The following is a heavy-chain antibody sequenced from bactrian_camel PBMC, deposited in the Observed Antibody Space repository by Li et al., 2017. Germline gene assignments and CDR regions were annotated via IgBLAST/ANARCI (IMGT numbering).Heavy chain of an antibody. J-gene: IGHJ4*01. CDR1: GFTFSSYY. Sequence: HVQLVESGGGLVQPGGSLRLSCAASGFTFSSYYMTWVRQAPGKGLEWMSSFYSDGSNTYYADSVKGRFTISQDNAKSTLYLQMDKLKPDDTAMYYCAADLRPPLWLMRGTHTLGCEFNVNGHGTQVTVS. CDR2: FYSDGSNT. D-gene: IGHD3*01. V-gene: IGHV3-2*01.